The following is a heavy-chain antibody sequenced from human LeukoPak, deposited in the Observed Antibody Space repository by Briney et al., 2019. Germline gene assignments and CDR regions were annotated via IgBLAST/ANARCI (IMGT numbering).Heavy chain of an antibody. V-gene: IGHV3-74*01. CDR1: GFTFSSYW. CDR3: ARDRGSGWYVEWDY. J-gene: IGHJ4*02. D-gene: IGHD6-19*01. Sequence: GGSLRLSCAVSGFTFSSYWMHWVRQAPGKGLVWVSRINSDGSSTSYADSVKGRFTISRDNAKNTLYLQMNSLRAEDTAVYYCARDRGSGWYVEWDYWGQGTLVTVSS. CDR2: INSDGSST.